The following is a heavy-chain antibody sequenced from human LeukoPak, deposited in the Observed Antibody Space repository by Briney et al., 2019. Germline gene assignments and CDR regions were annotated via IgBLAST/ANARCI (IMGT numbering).Heavy chain of an antibody. V-gene: IGHV3-7*01. J-gene: IGHJ4*02. Sequence: GGSLRLSCSAPGFTFSSYWMSWVRQAPGKGLEWVANIKQDRSEKYYVDSVKGRFTISRDNAKNSLYLQMNSLRVEDTGVYYCAREVASRWFDYWGQGTQVTVSS. D-gene: IGHD6-13*01. CDR3: AREVASRWFDY. CDR1: GFTFSSYW. CDR2: IKQDRSEK.